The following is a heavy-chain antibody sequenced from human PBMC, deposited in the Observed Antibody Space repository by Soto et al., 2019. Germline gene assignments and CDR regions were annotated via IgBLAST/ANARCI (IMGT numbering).Heavy chain of an antibody. D-gene: IGHD3-10*01. CDR3: APAIDMVRGDMLSDY. Sequence: QVQLVESGGGVVQPGRSLRLSCAASGFTFSSYAMHWVRQAPGKGLEWVAVISYDGSNKYYADSVKGRFTISRDNSKNTLYLQMNSLRAEDTAVYYCAPAIDMVRGDMLSDYWGQGTLVTVSS. J-gene: IGHJ4*02. CDR1: GFTFSSYA. CDR2: ISYDGSNK. V-gene: IGHV3-30-3*01.